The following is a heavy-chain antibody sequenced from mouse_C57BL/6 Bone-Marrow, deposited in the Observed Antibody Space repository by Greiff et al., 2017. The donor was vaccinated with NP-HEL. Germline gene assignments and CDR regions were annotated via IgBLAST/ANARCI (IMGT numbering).Heavy chain of an antibody. Sequence: QVHVKQSGAELVRPGTSVKVSCKASGYAFTNYLIEWVKQRPGQGLEWIGVINPGSGGTNYNEKFKGKATLTADKSSSTAYMQLSSLTSEDSAVYFCARSTMVTTGYWYFDVWGTGTTVTVSS. CDR3: ARSTMVTTGYWYFDV. CDR1: GYAFTNYL. CDR2: INPGSGGT. D-gene: IGHD2-2*01. J-gene: IGHJ1*03. V-gene: IGHV1-54*01.